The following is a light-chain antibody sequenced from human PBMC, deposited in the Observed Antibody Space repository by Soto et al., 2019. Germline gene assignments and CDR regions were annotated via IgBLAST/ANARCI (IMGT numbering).Light chain of an antibody. Sequence: DIQMTQSPSSLSASVGDRDTITCRASQSIGFFLNWYHQKPGKAPKLLIYAASSLQSGVPSRFSGSGSGTDFTLTITSLQPEDFGTYYCQQSYGNPGFAPGTKVDIK. J-gene: IGKJ3*01. CDR2: AAS. CDR3: QQSYGNPG. CDR1: QSIGFF. V-gene: IGKV1-39*01.